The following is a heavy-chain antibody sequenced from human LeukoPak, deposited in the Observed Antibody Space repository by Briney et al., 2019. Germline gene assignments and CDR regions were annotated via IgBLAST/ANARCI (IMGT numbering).Heavy chain of an antibody. D-gene: IGHD3-16*02. CDR2: INHSGST. CDR3: ARGRGIYDYVWGSYRYTAYFDY. CDR1: GGSFSGYY. J-gene: IGHJ4*02. Sequence: SETLSLTCAVYGGSFSGYYWSWIRQLPGKGLEWIGEINHSGSTNYNPSLKSRVTISVDTSKNQFSLKLSSVTAADTAVYYCARGRGIYDYVWGSYRYTAYFDYWGQGTLVTVSS. V-gene: IGHV4-34*01.